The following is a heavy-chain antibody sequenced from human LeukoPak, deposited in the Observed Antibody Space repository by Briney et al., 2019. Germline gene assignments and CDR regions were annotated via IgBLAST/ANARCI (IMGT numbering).Heavy chain of an antibody. J-gene: IGHJ6*04. Sequence: GGSLRLSCAASGFTFDDYAMHWVRQAPEKGLEWVSLISWDGGSTYYADSVKGRFTISRDNSRHTLYLQMNSLGAEDTALYYCAKDKEYSGFGPILSGYYYGMDVWGKGTTVTVSS. CDR1: GFTFDDYA. V-gene: IGHV3-43D*04. CDR2: ISWDGGST. CDR3: AKDKEYSGFGPILSGYYYGMDV. D-gene: IGHD5-12*01.